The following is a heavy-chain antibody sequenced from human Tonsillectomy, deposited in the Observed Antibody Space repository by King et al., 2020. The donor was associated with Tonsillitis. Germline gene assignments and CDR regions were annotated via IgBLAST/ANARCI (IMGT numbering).Heavy chain of an antibody. CDR3: ARTMVRGGIKYNWFDP. D-gene: IGHD3-10*01. V-gene: IGHV4-61*01. CDR2: IYYSGST. Sequence: VQLQESGPGLVKPSETLSLTCTVSGGSVSSGSYYWSWIRQPPGKGLEWIGYIYYSGSTNYNPSLKSRVTISVDTSKNQFSLKLSSVTAADTAVYYCARTMVRGGIKYNWFDPWGPGALVTVSS. J-gene: IGHJ5*02. CDR1: GGSVSSGSYY.